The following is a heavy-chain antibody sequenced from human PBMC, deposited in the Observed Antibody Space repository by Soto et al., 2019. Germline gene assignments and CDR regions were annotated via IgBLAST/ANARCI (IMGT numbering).Heavy chain of an antibody. CDR1: GYTLTELS. CDR2: FDAEDGAA. D-gene: IGHD3-16*01. Sequence: ASVKVSCKVSGYTLTELSMHWVRQAPGKGLEWMGVFDAEDGAASYAQNFQGRVTMTVDTSTDTAYMEVTSLRSEDTAVYYCATDLFPDYADAWVTLQPADYWGQGTQVTVAS. CDR3: ATDLFPDYADAWVTLQPADY. J-gene: IGHJ4*02. V-gene: IGHV1-24*01.